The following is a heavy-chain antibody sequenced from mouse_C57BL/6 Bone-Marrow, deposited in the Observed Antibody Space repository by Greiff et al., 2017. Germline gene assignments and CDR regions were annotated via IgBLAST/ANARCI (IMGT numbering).Heavy chain of an antibody. D-gene: IGHD1-1*01. CDR1: GFTFSSYG. CDR2: ISSGGSYT. V-gene: IGHV5-6*01. CDR3: ARHVIYYGSFYYFDY. J-gene: IGHJ2*01. Sequence: VQLQQSGGDLVKPGGSLKLSCAASGFTFSSYGMSWVRQTPDKRLEWVATISSGGSYTYYPASVKGRFTISRDNAKNTLYLQMSSLKSEDTAMYYCARHVIYYGSFYYFDYWGQGTTLTVSS.